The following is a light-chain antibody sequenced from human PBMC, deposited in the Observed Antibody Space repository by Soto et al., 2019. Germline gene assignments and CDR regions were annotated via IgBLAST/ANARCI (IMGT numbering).Light chain of an antibody. J-gene: IGKJ5*01. CDR2: AAS. V-gene: IGKV1-9*01. Sequence: DIQMTQSPSSVSASVGDRVTITCRASQPISRYLNLYQQKPGKAPKLLIYAASTLQSGVPSRFSGSGSGTDFTLTISSLQPEDFATYYCQQLNSYPLITFGQGTRLEIK. CDR3: QQLNSYPLIT. CDR1: QPISRY.